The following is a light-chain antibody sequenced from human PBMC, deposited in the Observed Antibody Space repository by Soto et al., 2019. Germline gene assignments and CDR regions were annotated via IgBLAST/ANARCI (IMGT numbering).Light chain of an antibody. J-gene: IGKJ2*01. CDR3: QQYNSYPYT. Sequence: DIQMTQSPSTLSASVGDRVAITCRASQSISSWLAWYQQKPGKAPNLLIYDASNLESGVPSRFSGSGSGTEFTLTISSLQTDDFETYYCQQYNSYPYTFGQGTKVDI. V-gene: IGKV1-5*01. CDR2: DAS. CDR1: QSISSW.